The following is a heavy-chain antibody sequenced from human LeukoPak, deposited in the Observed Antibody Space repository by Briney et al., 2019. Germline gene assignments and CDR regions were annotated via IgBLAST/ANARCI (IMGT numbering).Heavy chain of an antibody. CDR1: GGSITNYY. CDR2: IHYSGGT. V-gene: IGHV4-59*08. J-gene: IGHJ4*02. Sequence: SETLSLTCTVSGGSITNYYWSWIRQAPGRGLEWIGNIHYSGGTKYNPSLKSRISISVDTSKNQFSLKLTSVTAADTAVYYCARFIAARLYYFDYWGQGTLVTVSS. CDR3: ARFIAARLYYFDY. D-gene: IGHD6-6*01.